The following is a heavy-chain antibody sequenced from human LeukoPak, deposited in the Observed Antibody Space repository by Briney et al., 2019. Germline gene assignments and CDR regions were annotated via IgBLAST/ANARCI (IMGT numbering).Heavy chain of an antibody. V-gene: IGHV3-30*18. CDR3: AKQTLSSGLDY. CDR1: GFTFTTYA. J-gene: IGHJ4*02. D-gene: IGHD6-19*01. CDR2: ISSDISYK. Sequence: GGSLRLSCAASGFTFTTYAMHWVRQAPGKGLEWVAVISSDISYKSYADSVKGRFSISRDNPKNTLYLQMDSLRAEDTAVYYCAKQTLSSGLDYWGQGTLVTVSS.